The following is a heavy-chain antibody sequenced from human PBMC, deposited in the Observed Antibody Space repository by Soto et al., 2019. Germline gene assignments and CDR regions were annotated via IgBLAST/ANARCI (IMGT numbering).Heavy chain of an antibody. D-gene: IGHD4-4*01. V-gene: IGHV3-21*01. J-gene: IGHJ6*02. CDR1: GFTFNTYS. Sequence: EMQLVESGGGLVKPGGSLRLSCAASGFTFNTYSLNWVRQAPGKGLEWVSSISSGSNYISYRDSVKGRFTISKDNGKMSLFRQMNSLRVKDTAIYDCWRTSLTAGFGRDVWSQWTTVTVSS. CDR3: WRTSLTAGFGRDV. CDR2: ISSGSNYI.